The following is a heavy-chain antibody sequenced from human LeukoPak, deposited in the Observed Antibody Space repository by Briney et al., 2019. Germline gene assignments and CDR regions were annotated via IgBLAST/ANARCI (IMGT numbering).Heavy chain of an antibody. V-gene: IGHV3-21*06. Sequence: GGSLRLSCAASGFTFSTYSMNWVRQAPGKGLESVSSISSRSKYIYHADSVKGRFTISRDDAKNSLYLQMNSLRADDTAVYYCARAFDTSWDYYYMDVWGKGTTVTVSS. CDR1: GFTFSTYS. CDR3: ARAFDTSWDYYYMDV. CDR2: ISSRSKYI. D-gene: IGHD2-2*01. J-gene: IGHJ6*03.